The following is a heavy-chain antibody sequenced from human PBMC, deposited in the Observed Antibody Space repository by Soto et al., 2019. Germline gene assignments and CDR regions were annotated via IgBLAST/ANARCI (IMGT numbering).Heavy chain of an antibody. CDR1: GGSFSGYY. CDR2: INHSGST. J-gene: IGHJ6*03. CDR3: ARVRGYSKELGNYYYTYYLAV. Sequence: SETLSLTCAVYGGSFSGYYWSWIRQPPGKGLEWIGEINHSGSTNYNPSLKSRVTISVDTSTNKFSLKLSSVTAADTAVYSCARVRGYSKELGNYYYTYYLAVWVKGTRDTVSS. D-gene: IGHD4-4*01. V-gene: IGHV4-34*01.